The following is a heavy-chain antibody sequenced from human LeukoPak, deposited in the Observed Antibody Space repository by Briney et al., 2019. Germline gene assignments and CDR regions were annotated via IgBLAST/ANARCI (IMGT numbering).Heavy chain of an antibody. Sequence: SETLSLTCAVYGGSFSCYHCSWIRQPPGKWLEWIGEINHSGSTNYNPSLKSRVTISVDTSKNQFSLKLSSVTAADTAVYYCARGGYDYAWGSYSRPFPHPGGQGTLVTVSS. CDR1: GGSFSCYH. V-gene: IGHV4-34*01. J-gene: IGHJ5*02. D-gene: IGHD3-16*01. CDR2: INHSGST. CDR3: ARGGYDYAWGSYSRPFPHP.